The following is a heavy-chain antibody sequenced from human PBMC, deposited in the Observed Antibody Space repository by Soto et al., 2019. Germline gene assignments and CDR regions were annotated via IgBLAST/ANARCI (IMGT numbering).Heavy chain of an antibody. CDR3: ARTDCSSTSCYNYYYYCMGV. V-gene: IGHV1-3*01. CDR2: INPGNGDT. Sequence: ASVKVSCKTSGYSFTKYGLHWVRQAPGQRLEWMGWINPGNGDTKYSQKFQGRVTITRDTSATTAYMELSSLRSEDSAVFYCARTDCSSTSCYNYYYYCMGVWGQGTTVTVSS. D-gene: IGHD2-2*01. J-gene: IGHJ6*02. CDR1: GYSFTKYG.